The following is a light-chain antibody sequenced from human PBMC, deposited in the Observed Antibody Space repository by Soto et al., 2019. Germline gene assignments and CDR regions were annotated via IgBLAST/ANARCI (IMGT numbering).Light chain of an antibody. V-gene: IGKV3-11*01. CDR3: QQRSNWPIT. J-gene: IGKJ5*01. CDR1: QSVSRF. Sequence: EIVLTQSPGTLSLSPGERATLSCRASQSVSRFLAWYQQKPGQAPRLLIYDASNRATGIPARFSGSGSGTDFTLTINNLEPEDFAVYYCQQRSNWPITFGQGTRLEIK. CDR2: DAS.